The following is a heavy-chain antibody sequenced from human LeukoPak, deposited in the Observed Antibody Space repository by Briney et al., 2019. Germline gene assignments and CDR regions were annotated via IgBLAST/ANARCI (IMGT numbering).Heavy chain of an antibody. CDR2: IYYSGST. V-gene: IGHV4-59*01. Sequence: SETLSLTCTVSGGPISSYYWSWIRQPPGKGLEWIGYIYYSGSTNYNPSLKSRVTISVDTSKNQFSLKLSSVTAADTAVYYCARLGYSSEWSYYFDYWGQGTLVTVSS. D-gene: IGHD6-19*01. J-gene: IGHJ4*02. CDR3: ARLGYSSEWSYYFDY. CDR1: GGPISSYY.